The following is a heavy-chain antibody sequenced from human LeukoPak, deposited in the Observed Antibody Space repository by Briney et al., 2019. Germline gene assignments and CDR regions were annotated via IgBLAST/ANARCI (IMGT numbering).Heavy chain of an antibody. CDR2: ISAYNGNT. CDR3: ARDRSSGWYREFDY. CDR1: GYTFTSYG. Sequence: GASVKVSCKASGYTFTSYGISWVGQAPGQGLEWVGWISAYNGNTNYAQKLQGRVTMTTDTSTSTAYMELRSLRSDDTAVYYCARDRSSGWYREFDYWGQGTLVTVSS. V-gene: IGHV1-18*04. J-gene: IGHJ4*02. D-gene: IGHD6-19*01.